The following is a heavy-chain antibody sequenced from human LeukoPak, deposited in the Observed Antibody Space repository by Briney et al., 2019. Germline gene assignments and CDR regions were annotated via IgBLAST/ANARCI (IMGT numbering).Heavy chain of an antibody. CDR3: ARAPMIVVVPLDY. D-gene: IGHD3-22*01. J-gene: IGHJ4*02. CDR2: INPNSGGT. Sequence: GASVKVSCKASGYTFTSYGISWVRQAPGQGLEWMGWINPNSGGTNYAQKFQGRVTMTRDTSISTTYMELSRLRSDDTAVYYCARAPMIVVVPLDYWGQGTLVTVSS. V-gene: IGHV1-2*02. CDR1: GYTFTSYG.